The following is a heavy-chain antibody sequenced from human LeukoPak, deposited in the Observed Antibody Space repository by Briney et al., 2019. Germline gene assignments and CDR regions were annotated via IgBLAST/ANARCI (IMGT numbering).Heavy chain of an antibody. V-gene: IGHV3-23*01. CDR1: GFTFSSYG. CDR3: AKPGYCTNGVCYGYFQH. J-gene: IGHJ1*01. Sequence: GGSLRLSCAASGFTFSSYGMSWVRQAPGKGLEWVSAISGSGGSTYYADSVKGRFTISRDNSKNTLYLQMNSLRAEDTAVYYCAKPGYCTNGVCYGYFQHWGQGTLVTVSS. D-gene: IGHD2-8*01. CDR2: ISGSGGST.